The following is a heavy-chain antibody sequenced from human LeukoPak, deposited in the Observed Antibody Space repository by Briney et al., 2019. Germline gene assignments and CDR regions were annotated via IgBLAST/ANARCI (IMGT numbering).Heavy chain of an antibody. CDR2: ITSSGGST. J-gene: IGHJ4*02. Sequence: PGGSLRLSCAASGFTFSTYAMSWVRQAPGKGLEWVSGITSSGGSTSYADSVKGRFTISRDNSKNTLYLQMNSLRAEDTAVYYCARRAGAYSHPYDYWGQGTLVTVSS. V-gene: IGHV3-23*01. D-gene: IGHD4/OR15-4a*01. CDR1: GFTFSTYA. CDR3: ARRAGAYSHPYDY.